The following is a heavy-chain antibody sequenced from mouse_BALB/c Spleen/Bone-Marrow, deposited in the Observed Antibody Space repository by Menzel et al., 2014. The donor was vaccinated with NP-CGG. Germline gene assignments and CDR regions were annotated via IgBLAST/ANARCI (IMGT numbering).Heavy chain of an antibody. CDR3: ARGGDYGFMDY. CDR1: GYAFTNYL. CDR2: INPGSGGT. D-gene: IGHD1-2*01. Sequence: QVHVKQSGAELVRPGTSVKVSCKASGYAFTNYLIEWVKQRPGQGLEWIGVINPGSGGTNYNEKFKGKATLTADKSSSTAYMQLSSLTSDHSAVYFCARGGDYGFMDYWGQGTSVTVSS. J-gene: IGHJ4*01. V-gene: IGHV1-54*01.